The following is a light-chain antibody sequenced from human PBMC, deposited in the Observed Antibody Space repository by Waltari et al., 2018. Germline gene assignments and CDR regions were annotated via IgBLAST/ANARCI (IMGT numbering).Light chain of an antibody. CDR2: GVS. Sequence: EFVMTQSPATLSVSPGGRVTLSCRASQSGANNLAWYRQAPGQAPRLLVYGVSTRATGIPARFIGSGSGTDFTLTISNLQTEDFAVYFCHHYSNWPMYTFGQGTKLEI. CDR1: QSGANN. V-gene: IGKV3D-15*01. J-gene: IGKJ2*01. CDR3: HHYSNWPMYT.